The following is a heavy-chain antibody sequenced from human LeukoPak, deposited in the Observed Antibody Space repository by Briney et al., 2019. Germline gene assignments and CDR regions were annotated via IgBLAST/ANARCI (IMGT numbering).Heavy chain of an antibody. D-gene: IGHD3-22*01. V-gene: IGHV3-23*01. Sequence: GGSLGLSCAASGFTFSSYAMSWVRQAPGKGLEWVSAISGSGGSTYYADSVKGRFTISRDNSKNTLYLQMNSLRAEDTAVYYCAKGLRITNYYDSSGYPNWFDPWGQGTLVTVSS. CDR2: ISGSGGST. CDR1: GFTFSSYA. J-gene: IGHJ5*02. CDR3: AKGLRITNYYDSSGYPNWFDP.